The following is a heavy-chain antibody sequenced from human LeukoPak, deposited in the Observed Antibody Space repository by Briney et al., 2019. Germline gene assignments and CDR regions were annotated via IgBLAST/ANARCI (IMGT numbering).Heavy chain of an antibody. Sequence: SVKVSCKASGGTFSSYAISWVRQAPGQGLEWMGGIIPIFGTANYAQKFQGRVTITADESTSTAYMELSSLRSEDTAVYYCARGLPRSNIVVVPAAHRDWGQGTLVTVSS. CDR1: GGTFSSYA. CDR2: IIPIFGTA. CDR3: ARGLPRSNIVVVPAAHRD. D-gene: IGHD2-2*01. J-gene: IGHJ4*02. V-gene: IGHV1-69*01.